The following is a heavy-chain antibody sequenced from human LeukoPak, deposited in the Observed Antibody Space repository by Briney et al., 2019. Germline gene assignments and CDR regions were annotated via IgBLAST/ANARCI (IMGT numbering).Heavy chain of an antibody. Sequence: SETLSLTCSVSGGSISSHYWSWIRQPPGKGLEWIGYIYYSGRINYNPSFKSRVTISADTSKNQLSLKVTSVTAADTAVYYWVRGPGDYYSTDYWGQGTLVTVSS. CDR2: IYYSGRI. V-gene: IGHV4-59*11. CDR1: GGSISSHY. J-gene: IGHJ4*02. CDR3: VRGPGDYYSTDY. D-gene: IGHD2-21*01.